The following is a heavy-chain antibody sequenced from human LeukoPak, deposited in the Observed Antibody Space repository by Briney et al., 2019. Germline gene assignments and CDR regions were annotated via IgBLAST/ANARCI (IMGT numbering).Heavy chain of an antibody. CDR1: GFSFSDYY. CDR2: ISSSSNTI. CDR3: ARDYYHSSGYYAFDI. Sequence: TGGSLRLSCAASGFSFSDYYMSWICQAPGKGLEWVSNISSSSNTINYADSVKGRFTISRDNAKNSLYLQMNSLRAEDTAVYYCARDYYHSSGYYAFDIWGQGTMVTVSS. D-gene: IGHD3-22*01. V-gene: IGHV3-11*04. J-gene: IGHJ3*02.